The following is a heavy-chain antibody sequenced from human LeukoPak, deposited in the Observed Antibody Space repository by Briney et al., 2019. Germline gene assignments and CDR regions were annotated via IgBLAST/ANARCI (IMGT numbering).Heavy chain of an antibody. J-gene: IGHJ6*02. Sequence: SETLSLTCAVYGGSFSGYYWSWLRQPPGKGLEWIGEINHSGSTIYNPSLKSRVTISVDTSKNQFSLKLSSVTAADTAVYYCPRGRIRYLSGSYFRGGYGMDVWGQGTTVTASS. CDR3: PRGRIRYLSGSYFRGGYGMDV. D-gene: IGHD1-26*01. CDR2: INHSGST. CDR1: GGSFSGYY. V-gene: IGHV4-34*01.